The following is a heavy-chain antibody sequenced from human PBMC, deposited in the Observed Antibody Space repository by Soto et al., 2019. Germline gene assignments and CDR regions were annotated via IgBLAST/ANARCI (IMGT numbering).Heavy chain of an antibody. CDR1: GYSMTSGFY. V-gene: IGHV4-38-2*01. CDR3: ARARSFERPAGWFEP. CDR2: VYHSGAT. J-gene: IGHJ5*02. D-gene: IGHD6-13*01. Sequence: ETLSLTCDVSGYSMTSGFYWGWIRQTPGKGLEWIGSVYHSGATYYNPSLQSRVSISVDTSKSQFSLKLISATAADTGTYYCARARSFERPAGWFEPWGQGTQVTVSS.